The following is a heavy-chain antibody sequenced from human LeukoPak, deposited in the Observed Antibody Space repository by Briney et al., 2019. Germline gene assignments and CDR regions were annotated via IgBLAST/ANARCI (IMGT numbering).Heavy chain of an antibody. J-gene: IGHJ5*02. Sequence: ASVQVSCKASEYTFTNYDINWVRQATGQGLEWMGWINPNSGNTGYTQKFQGRVTMTRNTSLSTAYMELTSLKSEDTAVYYCARSLGTYWGKDFLNWFDPWGQGTVVTVSS. CDR3: ARSLGTYWGKDFLNWFDP. V-gene: IGHV1-8*01. CDR2: INPNSGNT. D-gene: IGHD3-16*01. CDR1: EYTFTNYD.